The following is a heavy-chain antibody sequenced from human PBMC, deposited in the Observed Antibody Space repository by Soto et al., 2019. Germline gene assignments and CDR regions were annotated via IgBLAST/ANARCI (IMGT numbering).Heavy chain of an antibody. CDR1: GFTFSSYG. Sequence: QVQLVESGGGVVQPGRSLRLSCAASGFTFSSYGMHWVRQAPGKGLEWVAVISYDGSNKYYADSVKGRFTISRDNSKNTLYLQRNSLRAEDTAVYYCAYRSIAAALGPWGQGTLVTVSS. D-gene: IGHD6-13*01. J-gene: IGHJ5*02. CDR2: ISYDGSNK. CDR3: AYRSIAAALGP. V-gene: IGHV3-30*03.